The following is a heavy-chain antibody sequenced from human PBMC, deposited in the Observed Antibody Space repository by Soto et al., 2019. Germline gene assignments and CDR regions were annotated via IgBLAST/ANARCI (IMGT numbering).Heavy chain of an antibody. D-gene: IGHD5-18*01. Sequence: QVHLVESGGGLVKPGGSLRLSCAASGFSFSDYYMSWIRQAPGKGLEWVSYISSSGDTIYYADSVRGRFTISRDNAKNSLYLQMNSLRAEDTAVYYCARVAAMAVHYYYYMDVWGKGTTVTVSS. J-gene: IGHJ6*03. V-gene: IGHV3-11*01. CDR3: ARVAAMAVHYYYYMDV. CDR2: ISSSGDTI. CDR1: GFSFSDYY.